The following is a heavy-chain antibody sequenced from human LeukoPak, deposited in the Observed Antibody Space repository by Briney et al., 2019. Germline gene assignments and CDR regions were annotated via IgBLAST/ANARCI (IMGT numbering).Heavy chain of an antibody. Sequence: KPSETLSLTCTVSGGSISSSSYYWGWIRQPPGKGLEWIGSIYYSGSTYYNPSLKSRVTISVDTSKNQFSLKLSSVTAADTAVYYCARHYRKQWWLVHYFDYWGQGTLVTVSS. J-gene: IGHJ4*02. D-gene: IGHD6-19*01. V-gene: IGHV4-39*01. CDR2: IYYSGST. CDR1: GGSISSSSYY. CDR3: ARHYRKQWWLVHYFDY.